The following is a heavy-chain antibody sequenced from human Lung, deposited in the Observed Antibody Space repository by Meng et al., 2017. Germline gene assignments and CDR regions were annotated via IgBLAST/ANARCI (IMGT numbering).Heavy chain of an antibody. V-gene: IGHV4-4*02. CDR1: GGSISSGNW. D-gene: IGHD4-17*01. J-gene: IGHJ4*02. CDR3: ARNGAYCLHS. Sequence: QVQVEEAGPRLVKPSETLSLTRAVSGGSISSGNWWSGVRQPPGKGLEWIGEISHSGNTNYSPSFRGRVTMSVGRSRDQFSLELNSVTAADTAVYFCARNGAYCLHSWGQGTLVTVSS. CDR2: ISHSGNT.